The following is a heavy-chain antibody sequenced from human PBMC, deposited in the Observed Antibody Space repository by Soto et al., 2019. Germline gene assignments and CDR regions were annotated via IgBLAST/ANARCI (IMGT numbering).Heavy chain of an antibody. V-gene: IGHV3-21*01. D-gene: IGHD2-2*02. J-gene: IGHJ4*02. Sequence: GGSLRLSCAASGFTFSSYSMNWVRQAPGKGLEWVSSISSSSSYIYYADSVKGRFTISRDNAKNSLYLQMNSLRAEDTAVYYCARVVGCSSTSCYNTLKYWGQGTLVTVSS. CDR3: ARVVGCSSTSCYNTLKY. CDR1: GFTFSSYS. CDR2: ISSSSSYI.